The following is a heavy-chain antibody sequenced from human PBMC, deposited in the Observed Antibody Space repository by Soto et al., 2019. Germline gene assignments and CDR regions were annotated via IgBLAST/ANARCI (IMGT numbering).Heavy chain of an antibody. V-gene: IGHV3-48*01. CDR1: GFTFSTYN. Sequence: EVQLVESGGALVQPGGSLRLSCAASGFTFSTYNMNWVRQAPGKGLECVSFRTSSGFTKYYADSVKGRVSISRDNGRNSLYLQLNSLRAEDTAVYFWVRECEFYYDYWGQGTLVTVSS. J-gene: IGHJ4*02. CDR2: RTSSGFTK. CDR3: VRECEFYYDY.